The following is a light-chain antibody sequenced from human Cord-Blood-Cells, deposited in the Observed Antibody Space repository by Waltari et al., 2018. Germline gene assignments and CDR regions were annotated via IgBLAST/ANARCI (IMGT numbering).Light chain of an antibody. Sequence: IVLTQSPPTLSSSPGETATLSCRASQSVSSYLAWYQQKPGQAPRPLIYDASNRATGIPARFSGSGSGTDFTLTISSLEPEDFAVYYCQQRSNWPPYTFGQGTKLEIK. V-gene: IGKV3-11*01. J-gene: IGKJ2*01. CDR1: QSVSSY. CDR2: DAS. CDR3: QQRSNWPPYT.